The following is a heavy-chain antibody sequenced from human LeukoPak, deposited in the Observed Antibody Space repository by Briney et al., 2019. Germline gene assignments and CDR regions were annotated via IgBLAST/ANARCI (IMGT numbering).Heavy chain of an antibody. CDR1: GGSISMGGYA. D-gene: IGHD4-17*01. CDR2: IYHSGST. V-gene: IGHV4-30-2*01. CDR3: ARAIDGDHGVWFDY. Sequence: SETLSLTCAVSGGSISMGGYAWSWIRQPPGNGLEWIGYIYHSGSTYYNPSLKSRVTISVDRPKNQFSLKLSSVTAADTAVYYCARAIDGDHGVWFDYWGHRTLVTVSS. J-gene: IGHJ4*01.